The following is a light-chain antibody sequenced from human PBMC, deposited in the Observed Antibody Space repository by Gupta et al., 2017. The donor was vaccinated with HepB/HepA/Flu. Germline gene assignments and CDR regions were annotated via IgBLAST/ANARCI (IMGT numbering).Light chain of an antibody. CDR1: ESFRND. Sequence: EIVLTQSPATLSVFPGERATLSCRATESFRNDLAWYQQKPGQAPRLLIYGADIRATGVSARFSGSGSGTDFTLTISRLQSEDCAVYYCHQEDIWPQSFGQGTKVESK. CDR2: GAD. J-gene: IGKJ1*01. V-gene: IGKV3-15*01. CDR3: HQEDIWPQS.